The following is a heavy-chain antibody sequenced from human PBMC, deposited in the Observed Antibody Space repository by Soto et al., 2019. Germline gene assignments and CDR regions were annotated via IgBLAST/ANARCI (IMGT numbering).Heavy chain of an antibody. CDR3: AKDGRRRSTIFGVVITDY. V-gene: IGHV3-23*01. CDR1: RFTFSSYA. CDR2: ISGSGGST. Sequence: GGSLRLSCAASRFTFSSYAMCWVRQAPGKGLEWVSSISGSGGSTYYADSVKGRFTISRDNSKNTLYLQMNSLRAEDTAVYYCAKDGRRRSTIFGVVITDYWGQGTLVTVSS. D-gene: IGHD3-3*01. J-gene: IGHJ4*02.